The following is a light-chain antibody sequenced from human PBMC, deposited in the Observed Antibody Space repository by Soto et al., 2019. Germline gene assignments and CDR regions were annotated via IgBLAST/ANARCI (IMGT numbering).Light chain of an antibody. V-gene: IGLV2-14*03. Sequence: QSALTQPASVSGSPGQSGTISCTGTSNDIGAYDYVSWYQQVSGKAPKLLIFDVNDRPSESSRRFSGSKSGNSASLTISALQPADEADYYCSSYRHANPLTFGGGTQLPAL. CDR1: SNDIGAYDY. J-gene: IGLJ7*02. CDR3: SSYRHANPLT. CDR2: DVN.